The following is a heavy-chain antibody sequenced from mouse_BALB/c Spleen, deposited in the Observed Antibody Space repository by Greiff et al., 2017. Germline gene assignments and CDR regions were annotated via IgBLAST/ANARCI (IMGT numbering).Heavy chain of an antibody. D-gene: IGHD2-4*01. J-gene: IGHJ3*01. V-gene: IGHV1-87*01. CDR1: GYTFTSYW. CDR2: IYPGDGDT. Sequence: QVQLQQSGAELARPGASVKLSCKASGYTFTSYWMQWVKQRPGQGLEWIGAIYPGDGDTRYTQKFKGKATLTADKSSSTAYMQLSSLASEDSAVYYCARENDYDGGAWFAYWGQGTLVTVSA. CDR3: ARENDYDGGAWFAY.